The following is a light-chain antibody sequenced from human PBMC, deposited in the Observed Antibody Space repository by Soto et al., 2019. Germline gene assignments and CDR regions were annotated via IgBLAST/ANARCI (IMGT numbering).Light chain of an antibody. V-gene: IGKV3-20*01. Sequence: EIVLTQSPGTLSLSPGERATLSCRASQSVSSSYLAWYQRKPGQAPRLLIYGASSRATGIPDRFSGSGSGTDLTLTISRLEPEDFAVYYCQQYGSSATFGQGTKVDIK. CDR2: GAS. J-gene: IGKJ1*01. CDR3: QQYGSSAT. CDR1: QSVSSSY.